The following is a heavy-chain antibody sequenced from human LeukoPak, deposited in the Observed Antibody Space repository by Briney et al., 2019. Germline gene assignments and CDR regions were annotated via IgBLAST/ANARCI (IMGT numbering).Heavy chain of an antibody. D-gene: IGHD1-26*01. CDR2: INHSGST. CDR1: GGSFSGYY. Sequence: PSETLSLTXAVYGGSFSGYYWSWICQPPGKGLEWIGEINHSGSTNYNPSLKSRVTISVDTSKNQFSLKLSSVTAADTAVYYCARGRLRATTGFYYFDYWGQGTLVTVSS. CDR3: ARGRLRATTGFYYFDY. V-gene: IGHV4-34*01. J-gene: IGHJ4*02.